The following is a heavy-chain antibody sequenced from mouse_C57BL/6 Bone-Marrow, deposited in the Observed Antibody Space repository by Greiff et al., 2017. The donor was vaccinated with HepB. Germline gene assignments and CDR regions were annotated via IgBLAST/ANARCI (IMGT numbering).Heavy chain of an antibody. D-gene: IGHD1-1*01. V-gene: IGHV1-81*01. CDR1: GYTFTSYG. Sequence: QVHVKQSGAELARPGASVKLSCKASGYTFTSYGISWVKQRTGQGLEWIGEIYPRSGNTYYNEKFKGKATLTADKSSSTAYLELRSLTSEDSAVYFCAIMTTVVECYWGQGTAVTVSA. CDR2: IYPRSGNT. CDR3: AIMTTVVECY. J-gene: IGHJ4*01.